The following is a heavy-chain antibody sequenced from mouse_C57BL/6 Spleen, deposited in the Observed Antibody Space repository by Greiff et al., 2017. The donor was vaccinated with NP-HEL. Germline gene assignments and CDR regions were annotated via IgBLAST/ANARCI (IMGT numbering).Heavy chain of an antibody. D-gene: IGHD4-1*01. V-gene: IGHV1-50*01. CDR2: IDPSDSYT. CDR1: GYTFTSYW. CDR3: ARSNWDAY. Sequence: VKLQQPGAELVKPGASVKLSCKASGYTFTSYWMQWVKQRPGQGLEWIGEIDPSDSYTNYNQKFKGKATLTVDTSSSTAYMQLSSLTSEDSAVYYCARSNWDAYWGQGTTLTVSS. J-gene: IGHJ2*01.